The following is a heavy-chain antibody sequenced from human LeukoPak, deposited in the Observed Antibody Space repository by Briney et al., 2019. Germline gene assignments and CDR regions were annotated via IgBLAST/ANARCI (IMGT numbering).Heavy chain of an antibody. CDR3: ARVADAALIYGVADYFDY. V-gene: IGHV4-4*07. Sequence: PSETLSLTCTVSGGSISGYYWSWIQQPAGKGLEWIGRIYSSGSTKYNPSLRSRVTMSVDTSKNQLSLRLTSVTAADTAVYYCARVADAALIYGVADYFDYWGQGTLVTVSS. J-gene: IGHJ4*02. CDR1: GGSISGYY. D-gene: IGHD3-3*01. CDR2: IYSSGST.